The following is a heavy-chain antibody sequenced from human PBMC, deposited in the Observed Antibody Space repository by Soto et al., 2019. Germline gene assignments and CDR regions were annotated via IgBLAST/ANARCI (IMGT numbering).Heavy chain of an antibody. CDR3: ARTRESAPEYYFDY. V-gene: IGHV2-70*11. CDR1: GFSLSTSGMC. Sequence: GSGPTLVNPTQTLTLTRTFSGFSLSTSGMCVSWIRQPPGKALEWLARIDWDDDKYYSTSLKTRLTISKDTSKNQVVLTMTNMDPVDTATYYCARTRESAPEYYFDYWGQGTLVTVSS. J-gene: IGHJ4*02. CDR2: IDWDDDK.